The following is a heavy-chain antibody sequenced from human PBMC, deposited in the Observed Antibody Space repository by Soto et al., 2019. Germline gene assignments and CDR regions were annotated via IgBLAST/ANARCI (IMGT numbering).Heavy chain of an antibody. CDR1: GGSISRGGYY. V-gene: IGHV4-31*03. Sequence: QVQLQESGPGLVKPSQTLSLTCTVSGGSISRGGYYWSWIRQHPGKGLEWIGYIYYSGSTYYNPSLKSRVTISVDTSKNQFSLKLSSVTAADTAVYYCARGSVVAATLFDYWGQGTLVTVSS. D-gene: IGHD2-15*01. J-gene: IGHJ4*02. CDR3: ARGSVVAATLFDY. CDR2: IYYSGST.